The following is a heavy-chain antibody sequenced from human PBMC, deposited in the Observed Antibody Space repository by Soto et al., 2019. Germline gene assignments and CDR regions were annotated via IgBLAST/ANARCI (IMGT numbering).Heavy chain of an antibody. Sequence: ASVKVSCKASGYTFTSYGISWVRQAPGQGLEWMGWISAYNGNTNYAQKLRGRGTMTTETSTSRAYMELRRLRYDDTAVYYCARTPYEGQLPKLSENYFDYWGQGTLVTVSS. CDR2: ISAYNGNT. CDR3: ARTPYEGQLPKLSENYFDY. CDR1: GYTFTSYG. D-gene: IGHD2-2*01. J-gene: IGHJ4*02. V-gene: IGHV1-18*04.